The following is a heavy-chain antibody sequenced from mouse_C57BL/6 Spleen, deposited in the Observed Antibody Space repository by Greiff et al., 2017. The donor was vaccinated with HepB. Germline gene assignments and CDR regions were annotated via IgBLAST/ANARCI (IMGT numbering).Heavy chain of an antibody. CDR1: GYTFTDYE. CDR3: TRGELSDYFDY. CDR2: IDPETGGT. D-gene: IGHD1-3*01. Sequence: VQLQQSGAELVRPGASVTLSCKASGYTFTDYEMHWVKQTPVHGLEWIGAIDPETGGTAYNQKFKGKAILTADKSSSTAYMELRSLTSEDSAVYYCTRGELSDYFDYWGQGTTLTVSS. J-gene: IGHJ2*01. V-gene: IGHV1-15*01.